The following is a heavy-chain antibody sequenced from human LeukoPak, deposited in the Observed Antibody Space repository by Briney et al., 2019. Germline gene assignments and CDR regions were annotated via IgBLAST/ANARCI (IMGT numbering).Heavy chain of an antibody. CDR3: ARRLSVAGTRNWFDP. V-gene: IGHV4-59*02. CDR1: GGSVSSYY. CDR2: IYYSGST. J-gene: IGHJ5*02. Sequence: SETLSLTCTVSGGSVSSYYWSWIRQPPGKGLEWNGYIYYSGSTNYNPSLKSRVTISVDTSKNQFSLKLSSVTAADTAVYYCARRLSVAGTRNWFDPWGQGTLVTVSS. D-gene: IGHD6-19*01.